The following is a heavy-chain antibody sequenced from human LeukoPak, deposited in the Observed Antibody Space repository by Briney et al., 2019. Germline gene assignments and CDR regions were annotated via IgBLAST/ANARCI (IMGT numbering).Heavy chain of an antibody. V-gene: IGHV4-34*01. CDR3: ARVWRYYDSSGYSYYFDY. J-gene: IGHJ4*02. Sequence: SETLSLTCAVYGGSFSGYYWSWIRQPPGKGVEWIGEINHSGSTNYNPSLKSRVTISVDTSKNQFSLKLSSVTAADTAVYYCARVWRYYDSSGYSYYFDYWGQGTLVTVSS. CDR2: INHSGST. CDR1: GGSFSGYY. D-gene: IGHD3-22*01.